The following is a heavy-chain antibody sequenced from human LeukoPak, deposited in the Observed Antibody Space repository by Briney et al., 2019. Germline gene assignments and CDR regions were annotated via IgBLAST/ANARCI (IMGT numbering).Heavy chain of an antibody. CDR3: AREETTIPAAFDI. CDR1: GGTFSSYA. D-gene: IGHD3-3*01. V-gene: IGHV1-69*05. CDR2: IIPIFGTA. J-gene: IGHJ3*02. Sequence: ASVKVSCKASGGTFSSYAISWARQAPGQGLEWMGGIIPIFGTANYAQKFQGRVTITTDDSTSTAYMAPSSLRSEDTAVYYCAREETTIPAAFDIWGQGTMVTVSS.